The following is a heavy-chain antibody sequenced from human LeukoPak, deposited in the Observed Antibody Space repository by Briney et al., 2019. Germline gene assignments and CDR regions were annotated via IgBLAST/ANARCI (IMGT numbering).Heavy chain of an antibody. CDR3: ANCPYYDILTGYYRY. CDR2: ISDTAIST. V-gene: IGHV3-23*01. J-gene: IGHJ4*02. CDR1: GFTFSSFA. D-gene: IGHD3-9*01. Sequence: GGSLRLSCAASGFTFSSFAMSWVRQAPGKGLEWVSSISDTAISTYYADSVKGRFTISRDNSKNTLYLQMNSLRAEDTAVYYCANCPYYDILTGYYRYWGQGTLVTVSS.